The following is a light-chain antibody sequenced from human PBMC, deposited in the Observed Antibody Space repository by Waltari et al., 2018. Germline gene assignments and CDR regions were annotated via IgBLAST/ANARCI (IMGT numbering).Light chain of an antibody. J-gene: IGKJ5*01. CDR2: DAS. CDR3: QQRSNWPPIT. V-gene: IGKV3-11*01. CDR1: QGIMRY. Sequence: EIVLTQAPATLSLSLGGRATPSCRASQGIMRYLPWYQQKPGQSPRLLIYDASKRATGIPARFSGSGSGTDFALTISSLETEDFGLYYCQQRSNWPPITFGQGTRLEIK.